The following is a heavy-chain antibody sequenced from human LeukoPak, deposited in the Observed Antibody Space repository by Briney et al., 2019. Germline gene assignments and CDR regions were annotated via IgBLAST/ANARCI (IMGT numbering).Heavy chain of an antibody. J-gene: IGHJ4*02. CDR3: AILLEQLGSEIPRRHFDY. D-gene: IGHD5-18*01. CDR2: IYYSGST. CDR1: GGSISSSSYY. Sequence: SETLSLTCTVSGGSISSSSYYWGWIRQPPGKGLEWIGSIYYSGSTYYNPSLKSRVTISVDTSKNQFSLKLSSVTAADTAVYYCAILLEQLGSEIPRRHFDYWGQGTLVTVSS. V-gene: IGHV4-39*01.